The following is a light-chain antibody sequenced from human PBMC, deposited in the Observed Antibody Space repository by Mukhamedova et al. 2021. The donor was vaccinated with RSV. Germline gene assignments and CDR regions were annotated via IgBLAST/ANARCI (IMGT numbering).Light chain of an antibody. Sequence: SINLAWYQQKPGQAPRLLIYRSSTRATGISASFSGSGSGTDFTLAISSLQSEDFALYYCQQYHDWPYTFGQGTKLEIK. CDR1: SIN. CDR2: RSS. J-gene: IGKJ2*01. CDR3: QQYHDWPYT. V-gene: IGKV3-15*01.